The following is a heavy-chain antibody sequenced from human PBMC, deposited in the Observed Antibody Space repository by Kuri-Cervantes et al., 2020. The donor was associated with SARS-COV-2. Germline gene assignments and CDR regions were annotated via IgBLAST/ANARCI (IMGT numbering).Heavy chain of an antibody. CDR2: IVPIPHTT. CDR1: GGTYSSYA. D-gene: IGHD3-16*01. CDR3: ARIASSLGLDF. J-gene: IGHJ4*02. Sequence: SVKVSCKASGGTYSSYAISWVRQAPGQGLEWMGRIVPIPHTTYYAQKLQGRVTITADESTSTVHMELSSLRSEDTAIYYCARIASSLGLDFWGQGTLVTVSS. V-gene: IGHV1-69*11.